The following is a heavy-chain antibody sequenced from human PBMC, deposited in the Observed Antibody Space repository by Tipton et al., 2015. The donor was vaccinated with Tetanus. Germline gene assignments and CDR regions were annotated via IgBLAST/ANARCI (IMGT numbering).Heavy chain of an antibody. CDR2: VSSSGST. D-gene: IGHD3-3*01. Sequence: TLSLTCTVSGGSVRSGSYSWNWIRQPPGKGLEWLAYVSSSGSTNSDYFLKSRITISRDTSKNQYSLSLSSVTAADTAVYFCARANYDFSMKGPFDSWGQGILVVVSA. V-gene: IGHV4-61*01. CDR3: ARANYDFSMKGPFDS. J-gene: IGHJ4*02. CDR1: GGSVRSGSYS.